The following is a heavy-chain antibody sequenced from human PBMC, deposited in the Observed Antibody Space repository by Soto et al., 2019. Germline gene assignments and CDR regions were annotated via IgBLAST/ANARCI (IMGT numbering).Heavy chain of an antibody. V-gene: IGHV4-39*07. D-gene: IGHD3-22*01. Sequence: TSETLSLTCTVSGGSISSSSYYWGWIRQPPGKGLEWIGSIYHSGSTNYNPSLKSRVTISMDKSKNQFSLKLNSVTAADTAVYYCASNQDFYDSSGYYYWGQGTLVTVSS. J-gene: IGHJ4*02. CDR2: IYHSGST. CDR1: GGSISSSSYY. CDR3: ASNQDFYDSSGYYY.